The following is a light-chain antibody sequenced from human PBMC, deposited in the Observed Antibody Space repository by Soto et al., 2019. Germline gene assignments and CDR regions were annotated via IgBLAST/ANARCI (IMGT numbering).Light chain of an antibody. CDR1: SSNIGTNT. CDR3: AAWDDSLNGLWV. J-gene: IGLJ3*02. V-gene: IGLV1-44*01. CDR2: DNN. Sequence: QSVLTQPPSASGTPGQRVTLSCSGSSSNIGTNTVNWYQQLPGTAPKLLIYDNNQRPSGVPDRFSGSKSGTSASLAISGLQSEDEADYHCAAWDDSLNGLWVFGGGTKVTVL.